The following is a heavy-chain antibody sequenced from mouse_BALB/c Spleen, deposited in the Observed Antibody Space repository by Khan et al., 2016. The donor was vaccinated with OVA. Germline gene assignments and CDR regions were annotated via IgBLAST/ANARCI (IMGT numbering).Heavy chain of an antibody. D-gene: IGHD3-3*01. V-gene: IGHV1-18*01. CDR1: GYTFPEYT. Sequence: EVQLQQSGPELVKPGASVKISCKTSGYTFPEYTVHWVKQSLGKSLDWIGVINPKNGGTADNQKFKGKATLTVDKSSSTAYMEFRSLTSDDSAVYYCARDAGRYWGQGTSVTVAS. CDR2: INPKNGGT. J-gene: IGHJ4*01. CDR3: ARDAGRY.